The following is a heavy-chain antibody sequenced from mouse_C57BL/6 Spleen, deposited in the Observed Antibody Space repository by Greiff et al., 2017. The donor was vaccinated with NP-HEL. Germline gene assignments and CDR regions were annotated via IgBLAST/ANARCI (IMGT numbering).Heavy chain of an antibody. CDR1: GFSLTSYG. V-gene: IGHV2-2*01. CDR3: ARNLDYYGSSYGYFDV. CDR2: IWSGGST. Sequence: VQLQQSGPGLVQPSQTLSITCTVSGFSLTSYGVHWVRQSPGKGLEWLGVIWSGGSTDYNAAFISRLSISKDNSKSQVFFKMNSQQADDTAIYYCARNLDYYGSSYGYFDVWGTGTTVTVSS. J-gene: IGHJ1*03. D-gene: IGHD1-1*01.